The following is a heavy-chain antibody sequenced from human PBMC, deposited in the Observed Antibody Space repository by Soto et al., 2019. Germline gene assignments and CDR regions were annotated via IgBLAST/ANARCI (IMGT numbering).Heavy chain of an antibody. V-gene: IGHV3-74*01. CDR2: ISGDGSST. CDR3: ARSLPGTYGAFDL. D-gene: IGHD1-7*01. Sequence: PGGSLRLSCAASEFTFRSYWMHWVRQSPGKGLVWVSRISGDGSSTTYADSVGGRFTISRDNAKNTVYLQMDSLRAEDTAVYYCARSLPGTYGAFDLWGQGTRVTVSS. J-gene: IGHJ3*01. CDR1: EFTFRSYW.